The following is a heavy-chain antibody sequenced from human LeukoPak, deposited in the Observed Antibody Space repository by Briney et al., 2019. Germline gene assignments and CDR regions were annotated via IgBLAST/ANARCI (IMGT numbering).Heavy chain of an antibody. D-gene: IGHD3-10*01. V-gene: IGHV3-74*01. J-gene: IGHJ4*02. CDR3: ASASSESYYWALDY. Sequence: GGSLRLSCAASGFNIGSYWMNWVRQGPGKGLVWIARISSDGKSISYADSVKGRFTISRDNSKNTLYLQMDSLRAEDTAVYYCASASSESYYWALDYWGQGTLVTVSS. CDR2: ISSDGKSI. CDR1: GFNIGSYW.